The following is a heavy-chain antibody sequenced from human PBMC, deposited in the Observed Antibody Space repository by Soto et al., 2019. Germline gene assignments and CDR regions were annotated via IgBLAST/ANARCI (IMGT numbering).Heavy chain of an antibody. V-gene: IGHV1-46*01. CDR2: INPSGGST. CDR3: AKDRGRATAAEYYYYGMDV. CDR1: GYTFTSYY. D-gene: IGHD6-13*01. J-gene: IGHJ6*02. Sequence: GASVKVSCKASGYTFTSYYIHWVRQAPGQGLEWMGIINPSGGSTDYAQKFQGRVAMTSDASTSTGYMELSSLRSEDTAAYYCAKDRGRATAAEYYYYGMDVWGQGTTVTVSS.